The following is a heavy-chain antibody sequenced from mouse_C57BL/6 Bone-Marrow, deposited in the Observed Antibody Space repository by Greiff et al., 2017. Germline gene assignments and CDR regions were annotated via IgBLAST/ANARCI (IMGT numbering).Heavy chain of an antibody. CDR3: TRSRGNYVKFAY. Sequence: VQLKESGPELVKPGASVKISCKASGYSFTGYYMNWVKQSHGNILDWIGYIYPYNGVSSYNQKFKGKATLTVDKASSTAYMELRSLTSEDSAVYYSTRSRGNYVKFAYWGQGTRVTVSA. V-gene: IGHV1-31*01. D-gene: IGHD2-1*01. CDR2: IYPYNGVS. CDR1: GYSFTGYY. J-gene: IGHJ3*01.